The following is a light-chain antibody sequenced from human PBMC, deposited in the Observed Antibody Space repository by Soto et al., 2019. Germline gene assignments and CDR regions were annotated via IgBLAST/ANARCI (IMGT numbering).Light chain of an antibody. Sequence: DIQMTQSPSSLSASVGDRVTLTCRASQSISSYLNWYQLKPGRPPKLLIYFASSLQAGVPSRFSGAGSETDFTLTITDPQPEDFTSYFCLQTDSVPYTFGQGT. CDR1: QSISSY. CDR3: LQTDSVPYT. V-gene: IGKV1-39*01. J-gene: IGKJ2*01. CDR2: FAS.